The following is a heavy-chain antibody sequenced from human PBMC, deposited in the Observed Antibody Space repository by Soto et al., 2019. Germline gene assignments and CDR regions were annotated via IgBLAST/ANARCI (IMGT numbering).Heavy chain of an antibody. CDR1: EFIFSDYA. J-gene: IGHJ6*03. CDR3: AKAEGRDILRYFDWSYYYYYMDV. D-gene: IGHD3-9*01. V-gene: IGHV3-23*01. CDR2: IGSGGST. Sequence: GGSLRLSCVASEFIFSDYAMSWVRQAPGKGPEWVSVIGSGGSTYYADSVKGRFTISRDNSKNTLYLQMNSLRAEDTAVYYCAKAEGRDILRYFDWSYYYYYMDVWGKGTTVTVSS.